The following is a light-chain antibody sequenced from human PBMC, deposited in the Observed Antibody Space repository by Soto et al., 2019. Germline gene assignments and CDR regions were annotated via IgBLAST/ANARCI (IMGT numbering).Light chain of an antibody. CDR2: GNS. V-gene: IGLV1-40*01. J-gene: IGLJ2*01. CDR3: QSYDSSLSGNVV. CDR1: SSNIGAGYD. Sequence: QAVVTQPPSVSGAPGQRVTISCTGSSSNIGAGYDVHWYQQLPGTAPKLLIYGNSNRPSGVPDRFSGSKSGTSASLAITGRQAEDEADYYCQSYDSSLSGNVVFGGGTQLTVL.